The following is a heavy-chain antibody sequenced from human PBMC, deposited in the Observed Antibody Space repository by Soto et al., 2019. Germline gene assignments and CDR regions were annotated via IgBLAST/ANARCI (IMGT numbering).Heavy chain of an antibody. Sequence: QVQLVQSGAEVKKPGSSVKVSCKASGGTFSRYTISWVRQAPGQGLEWMGRIIPILDIPNYAQNFQGRVQITADKSTSTAYMELSSLRSDDTAVYYCASHFTGVLVLGASPPGGDNYGWDVWGQGTTVTVSS. V-gene: IGHV1-69*02. D-gene: IGHD2-15*01. CDR3: ASHFTGVLVLGASPPGGDNYGWDV. CDR2: IIPILDIP. J-gene: IGHJ6*02. CDR1: GGTFSRYT.